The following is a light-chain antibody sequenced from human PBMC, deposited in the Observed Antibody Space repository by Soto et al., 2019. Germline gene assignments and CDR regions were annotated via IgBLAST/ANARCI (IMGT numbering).Light chain of an antibody. J-gene: IGKJ1*01. V-gene: IGKV1-5*01. CDR2: DAS. CDR3: QQYNNWPRT. Sequence: DIQMTQSPSSLSASVGDRVTITCRTSQHINAWLAWYQQRPGQAPKLLIYDASTVQSGVPSRFSGSGSGTEFTLTISSLQSEDFAVYYCQQYNNWPRTFGQGTKVDIK. CDR1: QHINAW.